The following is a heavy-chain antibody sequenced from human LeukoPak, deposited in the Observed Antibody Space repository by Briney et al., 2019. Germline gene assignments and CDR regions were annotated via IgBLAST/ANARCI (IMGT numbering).Heavy chain of an antibody. CDR2: IWYDGSNK. CDR1: GITFNTYA. CDR3: AKVLGLGLVHGMNV. Sequence: GGSLRLSCVASGITFNTYAMHWVRQAPGKGLDWVAVIWYDGSNKYYADSVKGRFTISRDNSKNTLYLQMNSLRAEDTAVYYCAKVLGLGLVHGMNVWGQGTTVTVSS. J-gene: IGHJ6*02. V-gene: IGHV3-30*02. D-gene: IGHD3-16*01.